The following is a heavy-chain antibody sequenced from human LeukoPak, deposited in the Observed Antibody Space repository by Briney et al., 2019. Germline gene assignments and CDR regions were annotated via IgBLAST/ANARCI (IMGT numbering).Heavy chain of an antibody. CDR2: INPNSGGT. V-gene: IGHV1-2*02. Sequence: GASVKVSCKASGYTFTGYYMHWVRQAPGQGLEWMGWINPNSGGTNYAQKFQGRVTMTRDTSISTAYMELNRPTSDDTAVYYCASLLTRLGFDYWGQGTLVTVSS. D-gene: IGHD6-19*01. J-gene: IGHJ4*02. CDR3: ASLLTRLGFDY. CDR1: GYTFTGYY.